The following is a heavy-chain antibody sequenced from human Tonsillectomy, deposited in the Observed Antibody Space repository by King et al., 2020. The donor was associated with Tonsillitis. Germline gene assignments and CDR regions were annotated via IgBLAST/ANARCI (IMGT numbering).Heavy chain of an antibody. CDR2: LNWNSGPI. CDR3: AKGGLITFAGVIDNDAFDI. V-gene: IGHV3-9*01. Sequence: VQLVESGGGLVQPGRSLRLSCAASGFSFGDYAMHWVRQAPGKGLELVSGLNWNSGPIGYADSVKGRFTISRDNAKNSLYLQMNSLRADDTALYYCAKGGLITFAGVIDNDAFDIWGQGTMVTVSS. CDR1: GFSFGDYA. D-gene: IGHD3-16*02. J-gene: IGHJ3*02.